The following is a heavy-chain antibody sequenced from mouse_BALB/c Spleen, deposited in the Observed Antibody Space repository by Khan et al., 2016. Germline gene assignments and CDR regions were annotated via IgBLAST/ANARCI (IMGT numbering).Heavy chain of an antibody. CDR1: GFTIKDTY. D-gene: IGHD3-3*01. Sequence: VRLQQSGAELVKSGATVKLSCTASGFTIKDTYMHWLKQWPEQGLEWIGWIVPPNGNTKYNTTFQGKATITADTSSNTAYLQLSSLTSEDTADYYCAKRAGKWGQGTTLTVSS. CDR3: AKRAGK. V-gene: IGHV14-3*02. J-gene: IGHJ2*01. CDR2: IVPPNGNT.